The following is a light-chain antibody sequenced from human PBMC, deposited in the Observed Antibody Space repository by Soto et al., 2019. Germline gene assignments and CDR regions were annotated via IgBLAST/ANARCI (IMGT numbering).Light chain of an antibody. V-gene: IGLV2-14*01. J-gene: IGLJ2*01. CDR2: EVS. CDR3: SSYTSSDTLV. CDR1: TSDVGLYNY. Sequence: QSVLTQPASVSGSPGQSITISCTGNTSDVGLYNYVSWYQQHPGKAPKLMISEVSNRPSGVSNRFSGSKSGNTASLTISGLQAEDEADYYCSSYTSSDTLVFGAGTKVTVL.